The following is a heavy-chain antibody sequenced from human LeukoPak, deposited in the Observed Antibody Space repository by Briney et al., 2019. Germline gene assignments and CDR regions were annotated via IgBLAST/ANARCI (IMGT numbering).Heavy chain of an antibody. CDR1: GYTFTGYY. CDR3: ARDSGSYYAHD. V-gene: IGHV1-2*04. Sequence: WASVKVSCKASGYTFTGYYMHWVRQAPGQGLEWMGWINPNSGGINYAQKFQGWVTMTRDTSISTAYMELSRLRSDDTAVYYCARDSGSYYAHDWGQGTLVTVSS. D-gene: IGHD1-26*01. CDR2: INPNSGGI. J-gene: IGHJ4*02.